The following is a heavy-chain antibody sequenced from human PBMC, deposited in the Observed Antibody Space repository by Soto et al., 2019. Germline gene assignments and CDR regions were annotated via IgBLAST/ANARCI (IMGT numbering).Heavy chain of an antibody. J-gene: IGHJ4*02. CDR3: ARGIRQSSGCDFDC. D-gene: IGHD6-25*01. CDR2: IIPMFGAA. V-gene: IGHV1-69*06. CDR1: GDTFRSDA. Sequence: QVQLVQSGAEVRKPGSSVKVSCTTSGDTFRSDAFSWVRQAPGQGLEWMGGIIPMFGAANYAQRFQDRVTITADIFTNTVHLELSGLRSADTAIYYCARGIRQSSGCDFDCWGQGTLVTVSS.